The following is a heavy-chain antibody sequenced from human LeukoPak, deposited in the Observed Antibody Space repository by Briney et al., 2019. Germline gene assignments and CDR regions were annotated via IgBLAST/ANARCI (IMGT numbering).Heavy chain of an antibody. CDR3: ARRDSYSSGYYYFDY. Sequence: SETLSLTCTVSGGSISRTSYYWGWIRQPPGKGLDWIGIINYRGNTYYNPSLKSRVTISVDTSKNQFSLMLSSVTAADTAVYYCARRDSYSSGYYYFDYWGQGTLVTVSS. CDR2: INYRGNT. J-gene: IGHJ4*02. V-gene: IGHV4-39*01. CDR1: GGSISRTSYY. D-gene: IGHD3-22*01.